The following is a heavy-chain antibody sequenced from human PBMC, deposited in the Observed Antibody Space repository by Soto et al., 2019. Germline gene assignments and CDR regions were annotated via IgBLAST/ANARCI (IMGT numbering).Heavy chain of an antibody. Sequence: QVQLVQSGAEVKKPGSSVKVSCKASGGTFSSYAISWVRQAPGQGLEWMGGIIPIFGTANYAQKFQGRVTITADESTSTDYMELSSLRSEDTAVYYCARVRITFGGVITYNWFDPWGQGTLVTVSS. J-gene: IGHJ5*02. CDR2: IIPIFGTA. CDR1: GGTFSSYA. V-gene: IGHV1-69*01. D-gene: IGHD3-16*02. CDR3: ARVRITFGGVITYNWFDP.